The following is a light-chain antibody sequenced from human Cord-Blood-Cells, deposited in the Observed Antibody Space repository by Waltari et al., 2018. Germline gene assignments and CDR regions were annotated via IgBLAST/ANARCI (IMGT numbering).Light chain of an antibody. Sequence: QSALTQPASVSGSPGQSITIPCTGTSSDVGGSNYVPWYQQPPGKAPKLMIYDVSNRPSGVSNRFSGSKSGNTASLTISGLQAEDEADYYCSSYTSSSTVVFGGGTKLTVL. CDR2: DVS. CDR3: SSYTSSSTVV. V-gene: IGLV2-14*01. CDR1: SSDVGGSNY. J-gene: IGLJ2*01.